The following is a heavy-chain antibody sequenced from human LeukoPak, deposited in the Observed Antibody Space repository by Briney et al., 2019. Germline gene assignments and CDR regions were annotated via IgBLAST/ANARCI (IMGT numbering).Heavy chain of an antibody. Sequence: SETRSLTSPVSGASITNSYWNWVRPPPGKVREWIGYIHSSGNTNYNPSLKRRVPISLAASKNQSSLKLTAVTAADTALYYVANSDDGKIVPFDNWGQGALVAVSS. D-gene: IGHD4-23*01. J-gene: IGHJ4*02. CDR3: ANSDDGKIVPFDN. V-gene: IGHV4-4*09. CDR2: IHSSGNT. CDR1: GASITNSY.